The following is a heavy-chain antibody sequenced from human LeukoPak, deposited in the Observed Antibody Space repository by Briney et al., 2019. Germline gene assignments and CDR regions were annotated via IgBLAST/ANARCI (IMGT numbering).Heavy chain of an antibody. Sequence: RPGGSLRLSCAASGFPFDDYGMSWVRQAPGKGLEWVSGINWSGGSTGYADSVKGRFTISRDNAKNSLYLQMNSLRAEDTALYYCARDGSGWYYFDYWGQGTLVTVSS. CDR2: INWSGGST. J-gene: IGHJ4*02. V-gene: IGHV3-20*04. D-gene: IGHD6-19*01. CDR3: ARDGSGWYYFDY. CDR1: GFPFDDYG.